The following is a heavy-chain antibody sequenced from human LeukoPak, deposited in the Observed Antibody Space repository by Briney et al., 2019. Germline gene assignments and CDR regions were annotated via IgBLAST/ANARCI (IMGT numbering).Heavy chain of an antibody. CDR2: ISAYNGNT. V-gene: IGHV1-18*04. Sequence: ASVKVSFKASGYTFTSYGISWVRQAPGQGLEWMGWISAYNGNTNYVQKLQGRVTMTTDTSTSTAYMELRSLGSDDTAVYYCARDLDTLLWFGELLIAAFDYWGQGTLVTVSS. D-gene: IGHD3-10*01. CDR1: GYTFTSYG. J-gene: IGHJ4*02. CDR3: ARDLDTLLWFGELLIAAFDY.